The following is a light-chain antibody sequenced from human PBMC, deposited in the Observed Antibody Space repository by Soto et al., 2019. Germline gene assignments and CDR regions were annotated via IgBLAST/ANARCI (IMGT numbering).Light chain of an antibody. CDR1: QSVSSSY. CDR2: GAS. CDR3: QQRSSWPRT. V-gene: IGKV3D-20*02. Sequence: ELVLTQSPGTLSLSPGQRDTLSCRASQSVSSSYLAWYQQKPGQAPRLLIYGASSRATGIPDRFSASGSGTDFTLTISDVQPEDFALYYCQQRSSWPRTFGQGTKVDIK. J-gene: IGKJ1*01.